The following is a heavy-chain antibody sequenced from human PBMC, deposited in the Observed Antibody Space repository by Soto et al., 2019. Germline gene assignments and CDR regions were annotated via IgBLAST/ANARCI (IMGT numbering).Heavy chain of an antibody. CDR3: ARADYSRFYYGMDV. Sequence: PXXTLSLPFTVSGGSIRRYSFDWGCKRPAQGKGLEWIGYIYYSGSTTYNPSLKSRVTISVDTSKNQFSLKLTSVTAADTAVYYCARADYSRFYYGMDVWGQGTTVTVSS. J-gene: IGHJ6*02. D-gene: IGHD4-4*01. V-gene: IGHV4-61*01. CDR2: IYYSGST. CDR1: GGSIRRYSFD.